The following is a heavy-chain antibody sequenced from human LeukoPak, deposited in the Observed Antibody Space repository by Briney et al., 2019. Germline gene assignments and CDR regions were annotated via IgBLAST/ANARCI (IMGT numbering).Heavy chain of an antibody. V-gene: IGHV4-59*12. Sequence: SETLSLTCTVSGGSISSYYWSWIRQPPGKGLEWIGYIYYGGSTNYNPSLKSRVTISVDTSKNQFSLKLSSVTAADTAVYYCARIATAWFDPWGQGTLVTVSS. CDR2: IYYGGST. D-gene: IGHD2-21*01. CDR3: ARIATAWFDP. J-gene: IGHJ5*02. CDR1: GGSISSYY.